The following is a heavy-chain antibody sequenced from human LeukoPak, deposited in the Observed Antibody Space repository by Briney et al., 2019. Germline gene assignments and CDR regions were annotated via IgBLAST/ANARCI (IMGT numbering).Heavy chain of an antibody. CDR1: GYTFTGYY. CDR3: ARGTYYYDSSGRAFDY. J-gene: IGHJ4*02. CDR2: INPNSGGT. V-gene: IGHV1-2*02. Sequence: ASVKVSCKASGYTFTGYYMHWVRQAPGQGLEWMGWINPNSGGTNYAQKFQGRVTMTRGTSISTAYMELSRLRSDDTAVYYCARGTYYYDSSGRAFDYWGQGTLVTVSP. D-gene: IGHD3-22*01.